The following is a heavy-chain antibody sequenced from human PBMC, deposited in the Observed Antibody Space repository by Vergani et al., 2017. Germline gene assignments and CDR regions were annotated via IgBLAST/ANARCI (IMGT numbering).Heavy chain of an antibody. D-gene: IGHD5-24*01. CDR1: GFTFSSYA. Sequence: EVQLLESGGGLVQPGGSLRLSCAASGFTFSSYAMSWVRQAPGKGLEWVSAISVSGGSTYYADAVKGLFTMSRDNSKNTLYLKMNSLRAEDTAVYYCAKDLVEIATLPTWDNAFDIWGQGTMVTVSS. J-gene: IGHJ3*02. V-gene: IGHV3-23*01. CDR3: AKDLVEIATLPTWDNAFDI. CDR2: ISVSGGST.